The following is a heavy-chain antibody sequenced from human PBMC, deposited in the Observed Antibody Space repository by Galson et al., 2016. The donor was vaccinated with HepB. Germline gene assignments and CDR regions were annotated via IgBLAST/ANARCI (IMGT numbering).Heavy chain of an antibody. Sequence: SLRLSCAVSGFTFSIYAMSWVRQAPGKGLEWVSAISSSGDRVYYAYSVTGRFTISRDNSKNTLYLQMNSLRAEDAAVYYCAKDGGPEYGGSSRAPYYCDYWGQGTLVTVSS. CDR2: ISSSGDRV. J-gene: IGHJ4*02. D-gene: IGHD6-6*01. V-gene: IGHV3-23*01. CDR3: AKDGGPEYGGSSRAPYYCDY. CDR1: GFTFSIYA.